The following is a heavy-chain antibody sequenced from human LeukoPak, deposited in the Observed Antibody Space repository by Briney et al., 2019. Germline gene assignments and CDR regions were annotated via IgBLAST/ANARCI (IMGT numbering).Heavy chain of an antibody. V-gene: IGHV1-18*01. J-gene: IGHJ4*02. D-gene: IGHD2-15*01. Sequence: EASVKVSCKASGYTFTSYGISWVRQAPGQGLEWMGWISAYNGNTNYAQKLQGRVTMTTDTSTSTAYMELRSLRSDDTAVYYCARDLYASVVVAANRYGDYVGWYFDYWGQGTLVTVSS. CDR2: ISAYNGNT. CDR1: GYTFTSYG. CDR3: ARDLYASVVVAANRYGDYVGWYFDY.